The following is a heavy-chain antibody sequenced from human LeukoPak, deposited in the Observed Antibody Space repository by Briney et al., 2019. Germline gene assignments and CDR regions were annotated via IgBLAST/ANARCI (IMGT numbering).Heavy chain of an antibody. V-gene: IGHV1-8*01. D-gene: IGHD3-16*01. Sequence: ASVKVSCKASGYTFTSYDINWVRQATGQGLEWMGWMNPNSGNTGYAQKFQGRVTMTRNTSISTAYMELSSLRSEDTAVYYCARGALRYYDYVWGSYCPDYWGQGTLVTVSS. CDR2: MNPNSGNT. CDR3: ARGALRYYDYVWGSYCPDY. J-gene: IGHJ4*02. CDR1: GYTFTSYD.